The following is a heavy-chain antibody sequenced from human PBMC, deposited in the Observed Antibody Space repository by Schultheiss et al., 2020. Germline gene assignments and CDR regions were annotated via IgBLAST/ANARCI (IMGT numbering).Heavy chain of an antibody. CDR2: INPNSGNT. Sequence: ASVKVSCKASGGTFSNYVISWVRQAPGQGLEWMGWINPNSGNTGYAQKFQGRVTMTRNTSISTAYMELSRLRSDDTAVYYCAREGEDYGDYESFDYWGQGTLVTVSS. D-gene: IGHD4-17*01. CDR3: AREGEDYGDYESFDY. V-gene: IGHV1-8*02. J-gene: IGHJ4*02. CDR1: GGTFSNYV.